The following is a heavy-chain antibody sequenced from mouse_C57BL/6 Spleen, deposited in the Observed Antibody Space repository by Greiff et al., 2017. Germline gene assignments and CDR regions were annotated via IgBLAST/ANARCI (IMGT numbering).Heavy chain of an antibody. V-gene: IGHV3-6*01. CDR3: AREGIGSSFDY. Sequence: VQLQESGPGLVKPSQSLSLTCSVTGYSITSGYYWNWIRQFPGNKLEWMGYISYDGSNNYNPSLKNRISITRDTSKNQFFLKLNSVTTEDTATYYCAREGIGSSFDYWGQGTTLTVSS. CDR1: GYSITSGYY. D-gene: IGHD1-1*01. CDR2: ISYDGSN. J-gene: IGHJ2*01.